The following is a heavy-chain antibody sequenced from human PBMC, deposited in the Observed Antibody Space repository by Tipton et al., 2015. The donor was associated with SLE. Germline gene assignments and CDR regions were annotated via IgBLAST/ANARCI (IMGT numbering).Heavy chain of an antibody. V-gene: IGHV4-39*01. CDR2: IFYSGST. J-gene: IGHJ5*02. CDR1: GGSISSYY. D-gene: IGHD2-2*01. CDR3: ARQRIVVVPAGWFDP. Sequence: TLSLTCTVSGGSISSYYWGGIRQPPGKGLEWFGSIFYSGSTYYNPSLKSRVTISVDTSKNQFSLKLSSVTAADTAVYYCARQRIVVVPAGWFDPWGQGTLVTVSS.